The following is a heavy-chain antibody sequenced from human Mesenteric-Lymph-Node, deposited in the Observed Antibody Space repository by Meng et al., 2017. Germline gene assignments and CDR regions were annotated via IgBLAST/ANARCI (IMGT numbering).Heavy chain of an antibody. CDR2: MYPDDSKT. CDR1: GPRFSFTGYW. Sequence: GESLKISCKVSGPRFSFTGYWIAWVRQIPGKSLEWMGIMYPDDSKTRYSPSFQGQVAMSADKSISTAYLQWSSLKDSDTAVYYCARFAGSSLSKNLFDVWGQGTLVTVSS. V-gene: IGHV5-51*01. D-gene: IGHD6-13*01. J-gene: IGHJ5*02. CDR3: ARFAGSSLSKNLFDV.